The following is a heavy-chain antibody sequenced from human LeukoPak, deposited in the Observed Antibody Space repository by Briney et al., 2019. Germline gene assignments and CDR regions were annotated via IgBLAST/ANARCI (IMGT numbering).Heavy chain of an antibody. V-gene: IGHV3-48*01. CDR1: GFTFSSYS. J-gene: IGHJ3*02. CDR2: ISSSSSTI. Sequence: GGSLRLSCAASGFTFSSYSMNWVRQAPGKGLEWVSYISSSSSTIYYADSVKGRFTISRDNAKNSLCLQTNSLRAEDTAVYYCARLYSSSVFDAFDIWGQGTMVTVSS. CDR3: ARLYSSSVFDAFDI. D-gene: IGHD6-6*01.